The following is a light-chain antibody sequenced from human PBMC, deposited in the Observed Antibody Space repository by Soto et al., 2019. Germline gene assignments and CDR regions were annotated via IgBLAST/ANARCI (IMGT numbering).Light chain of an antibody. V-gene: IGLV2-11*01. Sequence: QSVLTQPRSVSGSPGQSVTISCAGTSNDVGAYNYVSWYQQHPGKAHKLIIYAVIKRPSGVPDRFSGSKSGNTASLTISGLQTEDEDDYYCCSYAASFWVFGGGTQLTVL. CDR1: SNDVGAYNY. CDR2: AVI. J-gene: IGLJ3*02. CDR3: CSYAASFWV.